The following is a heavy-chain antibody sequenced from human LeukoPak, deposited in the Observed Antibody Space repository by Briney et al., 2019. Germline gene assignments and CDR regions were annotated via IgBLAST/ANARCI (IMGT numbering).Heavy chain of an antibody. CDR1: GFTVSSNY. CDR2: IYSDGST. Sequence: GGSLRLSCAASGFTVSSNYMSWVRQAPGKGLEWVSVIYSDGSTYYADSVKGRFTISRDNSKNTLYLQMNSLRAEDTAVYYCAKDRSSSWYEGPFNGMDVWGQGTTVTVSS. V-gene: IGHV3-53*05. J-gene: IGHJ6*02. CDR3: AKDRSSSWYEGPFNGMDV. D-gene: IGHD6-13*01.